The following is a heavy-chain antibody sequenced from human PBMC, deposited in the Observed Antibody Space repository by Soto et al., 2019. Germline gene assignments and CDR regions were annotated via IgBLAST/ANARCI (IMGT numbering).Heavy chain of an antibody. CDR1: GYIFTGYY. CDR3: ARARNRGYTDGPSIDY. CDR2: INPNSGGT. D-gene: IGHD5-18*01. V-gene: IGHV1-2*02. J-gene: IGHJ4*02. Sequence: ASVKVSCRASGYIFTGYYIHWVRQAPGQGLELMGWINPNSGGTDYAQKFQGRVTMTRDTAISTAYMEMSRLRYDDTAVYLCARARNRGYTDGPSIDYWAQGTLVTVST.